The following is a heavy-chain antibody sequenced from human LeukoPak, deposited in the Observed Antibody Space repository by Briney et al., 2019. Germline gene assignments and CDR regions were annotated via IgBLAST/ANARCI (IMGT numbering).Heavy chain of an antibody. CDR2: TYYRSKWYN. D-gene: IGHD6-6*01. CDR1: GDSVSSNSAA. Sequence: SQTLSLTCAISGDSVSSNSAAWNWLRQSPSRGLEWLGRTYYRSKWYNDYAVSVKSRITINPDTSKNQFSLQLNSVTPEDTAVYYCARTSIAARPMLLDYWGQGTLVTVSS. CDR3: ARTSIAARPMLLDY. J-gene: IGHJ4*02. V-gene: IGHV6-1*01.